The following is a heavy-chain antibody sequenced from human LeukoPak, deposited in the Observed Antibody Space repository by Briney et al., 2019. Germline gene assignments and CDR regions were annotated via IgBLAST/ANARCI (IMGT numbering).Heavy chain of an antibody. CDR1: GFTFSSYA. CDR2: INGSGGST. Sequence: GGSLRLSCAASGFTFSSYAMSWVRQAPGKGLEWVSAINGSGGSTYYADSVKGRFTISRDNSKNTLYLQMNSLRAEDTAVYYCAKVTFGGAMRSYYFDYWGQGTLVTVSS. V-gene: IGHV3-23*01. J-gene: IGHJ4*02. CDR3: AKVTFGGAMRSYYFDY. D-gene: IGHD3-16*01.